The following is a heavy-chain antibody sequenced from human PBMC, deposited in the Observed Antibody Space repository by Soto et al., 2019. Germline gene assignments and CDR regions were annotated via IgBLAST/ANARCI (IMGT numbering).Heavy chain of an antibody. V-gene: IGHV3-23*01. CDR2: ISGSGGST. CDR3: ARDFVVGGPTINYYYGMDV. J-gene: IGHJ6*02. D-gene: IGHD1-26*01. Sequence: GGSLRLSCAASGFTFTTNAMSWVRQAPGKGLEWVSAISGSGGSTYYVDSVKGRFTISRDNSKNTLYLQMNSLGAEDTAVYYCARDFVVGGPTINYYYGMDVWGQGTTVTVSS. CDR1: GFTFTTNA.